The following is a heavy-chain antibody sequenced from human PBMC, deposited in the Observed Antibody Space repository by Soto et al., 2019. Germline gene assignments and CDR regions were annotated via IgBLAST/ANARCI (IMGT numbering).Heavy chain of an antibody. Sequence: QVQLQESGPGLVKPSQTLSLTCSVSGASTVSHYHWTWIRQPPGKGLAWMGYIFNSGTTFYNPSLTSRLSISMDTSGNHFSLELRSVTAADTAVYYCALALGPTTGLDYWCQGTLVTVSS. CDR1: GASTVSHYH. D-gene: IGHD1-26*01. CDR3: ALALGPTTGLDY. J-gene: IGHJ4*02. CDR2: IFNSGTT. V-gene: IGHV4-31*02.